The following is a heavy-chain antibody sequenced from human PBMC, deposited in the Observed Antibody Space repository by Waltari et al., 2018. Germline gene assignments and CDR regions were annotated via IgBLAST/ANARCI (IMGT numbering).Heavy chain of an antibody. Sequence: QVQLQESGPGLVKPSQTLSLTCTVSGDSISSGTYYWSWIRQPAGKGLGWLGGMYGSGRTNYKPSLKRRITISVDTSKNQFSLKLSSVTAADTGVYYCARDHSTSWHNYHGMDVWGQGTTVTVSS. J-gene: IGHJ6*02. V-gene: IGHV4-61*02. CDR2: MYGSGRT. D-gene: IGHD6-13*01. CDR3: ARDHSTSWHNYHGMDV. CDR1: GDSISSGTYY.